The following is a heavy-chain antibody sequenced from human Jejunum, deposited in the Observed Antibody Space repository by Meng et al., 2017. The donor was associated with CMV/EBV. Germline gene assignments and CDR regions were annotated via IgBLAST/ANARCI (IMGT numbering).Heavy chain of an antibody. CDR1: AFPSNSYN. CDR3: TKGGFDS. D-gene: IGHD2-15*01. CDR2: IRHDGSED. Sequence: QVQVCESGGAVVTRRATLTRSCVTSAFPSNSYNRHWVRQAPDKGLDWVTCIRHDGSEDFYVDSVKGRFTISRDNSKNTLYLQMNSLRVDDSALYYCTKGGFDSWGQGTLVTVSS. J-gene: IGHJ4*02. V-gene: IGHV3-30*02.